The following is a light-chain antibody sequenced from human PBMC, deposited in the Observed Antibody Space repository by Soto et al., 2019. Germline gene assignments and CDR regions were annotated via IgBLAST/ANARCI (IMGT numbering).Light chain of an antibody. Sequence: EIVMTQSPATLSVSPGERATLSCRASQSVSSNLAWYQQKPGQAPRLLIYGASTRATGIPARFSGSGSGTNFTLTIISLQSEDFAVYYCQHYNNWPPITFGQGTKLEIK. CDR1: QSVSSN. J-gene: IGKJ2*01. CDR2: GAS. CDR3: QHYNNWPPIT. V-gene: IGKV3-15*01.